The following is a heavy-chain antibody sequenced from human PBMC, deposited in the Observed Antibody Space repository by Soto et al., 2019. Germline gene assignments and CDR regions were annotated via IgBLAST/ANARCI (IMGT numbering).Heavy chain of an antibody. Sequence: SETLSLTCTVSGGSIRDYYWGWIRQSPGKGLDWIGYIYYTGTTKYNPSLKSRVTISVDSSKNQFSLKLDSVTAADTAVYYCARLGGYYQAFDAWGQGTLVTVSS. CDR1: GGSIRDYY. V-gene: IGHV4-59*08. J-gene: IGHJ4*02. D-gene: IGHD3-22*01. CDR3: ARLGGYYQAFDA. CDR2: IYYTGTT.